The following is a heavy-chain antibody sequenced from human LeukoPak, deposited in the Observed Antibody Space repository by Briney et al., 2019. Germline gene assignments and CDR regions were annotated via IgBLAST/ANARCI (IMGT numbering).Heavy chain of an antibody. Sequence: PGESLKISCRGSGYSFNTYWIGWVRQMPGKGLEWMGIIYPGDSDTRYSPSFQGQVTMSADKSINTAYLQWSSLKASDTAMYYCASRQGCSSTSCPPDYWGQGTLVTVSS. CDR3: ASRQGCSSTSCPPDY. CDR1: GYSFNTYW. V-gene: IGHV5-51*01. D-gene: IGHD2-2*01. J-gene: IGHJ4*02. CDR2: IYPGDSDT.